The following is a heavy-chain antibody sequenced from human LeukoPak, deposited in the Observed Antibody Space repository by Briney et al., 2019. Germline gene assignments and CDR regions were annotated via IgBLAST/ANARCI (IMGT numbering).Heavy chain of an antibody. CDR2: INFNTGGT. CDR1: GYTFSDYY. CDR3: GSVRGILSYFDL. V-gene: IGHV1-2*02. J-gene: IGHJ2*01. D-gene: IGHD3-16*01. Sequence: ASVKVSCKASGYTFSDYYIHWVRQAPGQGPEWMGWINFNTGGTNYAQKFDGRFSMTRDTSINTAFMELSGLTFDDTAVYYCGSVRGILSYFDLWGRGTLVTVSS.